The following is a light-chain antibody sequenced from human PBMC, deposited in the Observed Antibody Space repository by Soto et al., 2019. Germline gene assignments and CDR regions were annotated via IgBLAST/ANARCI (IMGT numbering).Light chain of an antibody. V-gene: IGKV1-5*03. J-gene: IGKJ4*01. CDR2: SAS. CDR3: QEYNGNSGLT. Sequence: DIQMTQSPSTLSASVGDRVTITCRASQNIRSWLAWYQQKPGKAPELLIYSASGLESGVPSRFSGNGFGTKFPPTLSRLQPDDFATYYCQEYNGNSGLTFGGGTKLEIK. CDR1: QNIRSW.